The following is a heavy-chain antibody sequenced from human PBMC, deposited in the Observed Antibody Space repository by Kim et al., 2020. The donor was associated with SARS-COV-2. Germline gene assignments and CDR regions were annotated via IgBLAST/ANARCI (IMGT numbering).Heavy chain of an antibody. V-gene: IGHV1-69*04. CDR2: IIPILGIA. CDR1: GGTFSSYA. D-gene: IGHD3-3*01. Sequence: SVKVSCKASGGTFSSYAISWVRQAPGQGLEWMGRIIPILGIANYAQKFQGRVTITADKSTSTAYMELSSLRSEDTAVYYCARDSAIFGVVITIDYWGQG. J-gene: IGHJ4*02. CDR3: ARDSAIFGVVITIDY.